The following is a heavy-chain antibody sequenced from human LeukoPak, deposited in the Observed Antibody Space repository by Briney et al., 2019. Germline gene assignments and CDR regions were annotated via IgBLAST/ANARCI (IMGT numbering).Heavy chain of an antibody. Sequence: GGSLRLSCAASGFTFSSYAMHWVRLAPGKGLEWVAVISYDGSNKYYADSVKGRFTISRDNSKNTLYLQMNSLRAEDTAVYYCARVSVVVTATPDYWGQGTLVTVSS. D-gene: IGHD2-21*02. J-gene: IGHJ4*02. V-gene: IGHV3-30-3*01. CDR1: GFTFSSYA. CDR3: ARVSVVVTATPDY. CDR2: ISYDGSNK.